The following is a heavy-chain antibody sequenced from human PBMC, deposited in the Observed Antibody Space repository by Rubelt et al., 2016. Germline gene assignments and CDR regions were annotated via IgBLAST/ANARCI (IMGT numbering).Heavy chain of an antibody. Sequence: VQLVESGGGVVQPGRSLRLSCAASGFTVSSNYMSWVRQAPGKGLEWVSVIYSGGSTYYADSVKGRFTISRDNSRNTLYLHMGSLRAEDMGVYYCARDLGYGSAWLETDSWGRGTLVTVSP. CDR2: IYSGGST. J-gene: IGHJ4*02. CDR1: GFTVSSNY. CDR3: ARDLGYGSAWLETDS. V-gene: IGHV3-66*01. D-gene: IGHD6-19*01.